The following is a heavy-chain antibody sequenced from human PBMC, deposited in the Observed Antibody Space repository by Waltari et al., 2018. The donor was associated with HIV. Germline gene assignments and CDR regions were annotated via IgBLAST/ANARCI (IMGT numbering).Heavy chain of an antibody. V-gene: IGHV1-2*02. J-gene: IGHJ6*02. CDR2: INADSGGT. Sequence: QVQLVQSGAEVKKPGTSVKVSCKASRYTFTGYYMHWVRQARGQGLAWMGWINADSGGTKYAQKFQDRVTMTRDTSISTAYMELSRLRSDDTAVYYCARSITMIVVLIAWGYGMDVWGQGTTVTVSS. CDR1: RYTFTGYY. CDR3: ARSITMIVVLIAWGYGMDV. D-gene: IGHD3-22*01.